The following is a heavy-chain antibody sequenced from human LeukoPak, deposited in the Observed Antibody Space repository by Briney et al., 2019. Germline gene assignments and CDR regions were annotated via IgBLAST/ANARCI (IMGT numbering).Heavy chain of an antibody. D-gene: IGHD3-22*01. CDR3: ARVGGPITYYYDSSGYFYFDY. CDR1: GYTFTGYC. V-gene: IGHV1-2*02. J-gene: IGHJ4*02. Sequence: ASVKVSCKASGYTFTGYCMHWVRQAPGQGLEWMGWINPNSGGTNYAQKFQGRVTTTRDTSISTAYMELSRLRSDDTAVYYCARVGGPITYYYDSSGYFYFDYWGQGTLVTVSS. CDR2: INPNSGGT.